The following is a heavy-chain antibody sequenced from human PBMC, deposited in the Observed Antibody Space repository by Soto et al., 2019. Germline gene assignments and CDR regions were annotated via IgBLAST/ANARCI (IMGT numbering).Heavy chain of an antibody. CDR2: INAGNGNT. V-gene: IGHV1-3*01. J-gene: IGHJ4*02. CDR3: ARDRYDFWSGYYTGGLNY. CDR1: GYTFTSYA. Sequence: ASVKVSCKASGYTFTSYAMHWVRQAPGQRLEWMGWINAGNGNTKYSQKFQGRVTITRDTSASTAYMELSSLRSEDTAVYYCARDRYDFWSGYYTGGLNYWGQGTLVTVSS. D-gene: IGHD3-3*01.